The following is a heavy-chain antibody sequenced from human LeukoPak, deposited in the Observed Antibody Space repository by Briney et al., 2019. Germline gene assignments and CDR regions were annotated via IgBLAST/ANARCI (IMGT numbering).Heavy chain of an antibody. V-gene: IGHV3-7*01. CDR1: GFTFSNHW. Sequence: GGSLRLSCAASGFTFSNHWMSWVRQAPGKGLEWVANIKEDGSEKYYVDSVKGRFTISRDNAKNSLYLRMNSLRAEDTAVYYCARVYHDYIWGSYRPNFFAPWGQGTLVTVSA. CDR2: IKEDGSEK. J-gene: IGHJ5*02. CDR3: ARVYHDYIWGSYRPNFFAP. D-gene: IGHD3-16*02.